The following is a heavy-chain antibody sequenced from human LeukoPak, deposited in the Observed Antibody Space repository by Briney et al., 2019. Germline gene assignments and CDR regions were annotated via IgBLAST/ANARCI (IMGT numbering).Heavy chain of an antibody. CDR2: IYYSGST. V-gene: IGHV4-39*01. CDR3: AITSPLDGYYDILTGYYGVYYFDY. CDR1: GGSISSSSYY. D-gene: IGHD3-9*01. J-gene: IGHJ4*02. Sequence: SETLSLTCTVSGGSISSSSYYWGWIRQPPGKGLEWIGSIYYSGSTYYNPSLKSRVTISVDTSKNQFSLKLSSVTAADTAVYYCAITSPLDGYYDILTGYYGVYYFDYWGQGTLVTVSS.